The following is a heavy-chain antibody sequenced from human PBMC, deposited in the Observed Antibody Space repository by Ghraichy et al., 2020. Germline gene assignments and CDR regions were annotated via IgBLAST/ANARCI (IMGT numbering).Heavy chain of an antibody. Sequence: LSLTCAASGFTVSSNYMSWVRQAPGKGLEWVSVIYSGGSTYYADSVKGRFTISRDNSTNTLYLQMNSLRAEDTAVYYCAKLFRGTSTWDYYYYYGMDVWGQGTTVTVSS. CDR3: AKLFRGTSTWDYYYYYGMDV. CDR2: IYSGGST. J-gene: IGHJ6*02. D-gene: IGHD2-21*01. CDR1: GFTVSSNY. V-gene: IGHV3-53*01.